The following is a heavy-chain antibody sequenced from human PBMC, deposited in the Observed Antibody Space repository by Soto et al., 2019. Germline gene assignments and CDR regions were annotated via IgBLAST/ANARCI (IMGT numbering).Heavy chain of an antibody. CDR2: ISSSSSVI. CDR3: ARDLSWGSNWYYYMDV. J-gene: IGHJ6*03. Sequence: EVQLVESRGGLVQPGGSLRLSCATSGFILSDCAMNWVRQAPGKGLEWVSYISSSSSVIDYADSVKGRFTVSRDNARNSLYLQMNSPRAEDTAVYYCARDLSWGSNWYYYMDVWGKGTTVTVSS. V-gene: IGHV3-48*01. CDR1: GFILSDCA. D-gene: IGHD7-27*01.